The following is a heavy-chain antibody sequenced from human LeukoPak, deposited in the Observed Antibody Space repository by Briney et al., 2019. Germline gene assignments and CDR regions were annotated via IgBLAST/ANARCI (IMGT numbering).Heavy chain of an antibody. Sequence: NPSETLSLTCAVSGGSISSSNWWSWVRQPPGKGLEWIGEIYHSGSTNFNPSLRTRVTISVDKSKKHFSLKMTSVTAEDTAVYYCARRAGDYSHPYDYWGQGTLVTVSS. CDR2: IYHSGST. CDR1: GGSISSSNW. J-gene: IGHJ4*02. D-gene: IGHD3-22*01. CDR3: ARRAGDYSHPYDY. V-gene: IGHV4-4*02.